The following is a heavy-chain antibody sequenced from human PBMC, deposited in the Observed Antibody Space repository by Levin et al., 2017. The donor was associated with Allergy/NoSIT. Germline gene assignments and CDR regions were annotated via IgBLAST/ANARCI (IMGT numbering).Heavy chain of an antibody. D-gene: IGHD3-22*01. CDR3: ARDVADYYDGSGHYGGDF. Sequence: GASVKVSCETSGDSFTSYGLNWVRQVPGQGLEWMGRIIPISGTVNYAQKFRGRITISADESTNTAYMELSSLTSEDTAVYYCARDVADYYDGSGHYGGDFWGQGTLVTVSS. J-gene: IGHJ4*02. CDR1: GDSFTSYG. CDR2: IIPISGTV. V-gene: IGHV1-69*13.